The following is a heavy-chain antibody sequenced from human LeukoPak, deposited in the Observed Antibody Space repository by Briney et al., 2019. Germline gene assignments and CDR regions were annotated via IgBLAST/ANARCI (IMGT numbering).Heavy chain of an antibody. D-gene: IGHD3-3*01. J-gene: IGHJ6*03. Sequence: GGSLRLSCAASGFTFDDYGMSWVRQAPGKGLEWVSGINWNGGSTGYADSVKGRFTISRDNAKNSLYLQMNSLRAEDTAVYYCAREIGHTIFEDYMDVWGKGTTVTVSS. CDR2: INWNGGST. CDR1: GFTFDDYG. V-gene: IGHV3-20*04. CDR3: AREIGHTIFEDYMDV.